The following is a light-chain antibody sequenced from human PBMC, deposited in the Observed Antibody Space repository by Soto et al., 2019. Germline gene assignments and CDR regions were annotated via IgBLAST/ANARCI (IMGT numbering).Light chain of an antibody. J-gene: IGKJ1*01. Sequence: DIQMTQSPSTLSASVGDRVTITCRASQIISRWLAWYQQKPGKAPKLLIYKASTLESEVPSRFSGSGSGTEFTLTINSLQPDDFATYYCQQYDSYWTFDQGTKVEIK. CDR1: QIISRW. V-gene: IGKV1-5*03. CDR2: KAS. CDR3: QQYDSYWT.